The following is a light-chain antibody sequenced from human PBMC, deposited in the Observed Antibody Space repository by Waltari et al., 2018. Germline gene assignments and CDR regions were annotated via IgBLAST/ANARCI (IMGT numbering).Light chain of an antibody. CDR2: AAS. J-gene: IGKJ3*01. V-gene: IGKV1-39*01. CDR3: QQCYSTPS. Sequence: DIQITQSPSSLPASVGDRVTITRRASQSISSYLKWYQQQTGKAPKLLIYAASSVQSGVPSRFSGSGSGTDFTLTISSLQPEDFATYYWQQCYSTPSFGPGTKVDIK. CDR1: QSISSY.